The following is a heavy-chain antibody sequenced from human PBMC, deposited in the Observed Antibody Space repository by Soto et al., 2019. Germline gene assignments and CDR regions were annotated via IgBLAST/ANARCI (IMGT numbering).Heavy chain of an antibody. V-gene: IGHV1-8*01. CDR2: MNPNSGNT. CDR3: ARESSTVTTPDAFDI. J-gene: IGHJ3*02. CDR1: GYTFTSYD. Sequence: QVQLVQSGAEVKKPGASVKVSSKASGYTFTSYDINWVRQATGQGLEWMGWMNPNSGNTGYAQKFQGRVTMTRNTSISTAYMELSSLRSEDTAVYYCARESSTVTTPDAFDIWGQGTMVTVSS. D-gene: IGHD4-17*01.